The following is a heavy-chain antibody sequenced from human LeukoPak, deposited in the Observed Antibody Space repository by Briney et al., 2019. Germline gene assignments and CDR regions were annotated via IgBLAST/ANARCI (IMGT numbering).Heavy chain of an antibody. Sequence: PGGSLRLSCAASGFTFSDYYMSWIRQAPGKGLVWVSRINSDGSSTSYADSVKGRFTISRDNAKNTLYLQMNSLRAEDTAVYYCARDFTYGDYLYYYGMDVWGQGTTVTVSS. V-gene: IGHV3-74*01. J-gene: IGHJ6*02. CDR3: ARDFTYGDYLYYYGMDV. CDR1: GFTFSDYY. CDR2: INSDGSST. D-gene: IGHD4-17*01.